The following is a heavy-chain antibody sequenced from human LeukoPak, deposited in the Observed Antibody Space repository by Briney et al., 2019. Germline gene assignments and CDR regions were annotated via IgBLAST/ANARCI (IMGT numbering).Heavy chain of an antibody. CDR1: GFTFSSYA. D-gene: IGHD2-15*01. J-gene: IGHJ1*01. CDR3: ARDQGISRRHFQH. CDR2: IRYDGSHQ. V-gene: IGHV3-30*02. Sequence: GGSLRLSCAASGFTFSSYAMSWVRQAPGKGLEWVSFIRYDGSHQYYADSVKGRFTISRDNSKNTLYLQMNSLRAEDTAVYYCARDQGISRRHFQHWGQGTLVTVSS.